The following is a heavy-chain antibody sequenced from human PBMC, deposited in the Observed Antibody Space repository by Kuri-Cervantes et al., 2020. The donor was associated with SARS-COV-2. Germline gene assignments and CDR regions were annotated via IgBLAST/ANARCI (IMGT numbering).Heavy chain of an antibody. D-gene: IGHD2-21*01. Sequence: GSLRLSCAVYGGSFSGYYWSWIRQPPGKGLEWIGEINHSGSTNYNPSPKSRVTISVDTSKNQFSLKLSSVTAADTAVYYCARPYWGYYCGGDCYSSSQTDWYFDLWGRGTLVTVSS. J-gene: IGHJ2*01. V-gene: IGHV4-34*01. CDR3: ARPYWGYYCGGDCYSSSQTDWYFDL. CDR2: INHSGST. CDR1: GGSFSGYY.